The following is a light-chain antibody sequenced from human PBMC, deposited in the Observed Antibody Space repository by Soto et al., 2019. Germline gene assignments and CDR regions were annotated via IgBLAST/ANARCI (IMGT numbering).Light chain of an antibody. CDR2: DAS. CDR3: QQRTNWPPLT. Sequence: VLTQSPATLSLSPGERATLSCRASQSISDYLGWYQQKPGQAPRLLIYDASNRATGIPARFSGSGSGTDFTLTISSLEPEDFAVYYCQQRTNWPPLTFGGGTKVDIK. CDR1: QSISDY. V-gene: IGKV3-11*01. J-gene: IGKJ4*01.